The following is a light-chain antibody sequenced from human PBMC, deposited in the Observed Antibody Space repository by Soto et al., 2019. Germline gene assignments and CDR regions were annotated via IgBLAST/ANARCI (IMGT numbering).Light chain of an antibody. Sequence: ENGLTQSPGTLSLSPGERATLSCRASQTVRSNYLAWYQQKPGQTPRLLIYEASSRFTGIPDRFTGSGSGTDFTLTINRLEPEDFAIYFCQQYGSLPRTFGQGSKVEVK. CDR3: QQYGSLPRT. CDR2: EAS. J-gene: IGKJ1*01. CDR1: QTVRSNY. V-gene: IGKV3-20*01.